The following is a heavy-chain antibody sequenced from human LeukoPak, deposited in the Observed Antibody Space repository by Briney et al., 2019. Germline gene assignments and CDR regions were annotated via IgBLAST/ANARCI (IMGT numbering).Heavy chain of an antibody. J-gene: IGHJ4*02. D-gene: IGHD6-19*01. Sequence: PGGSLRLSCAASAFTFSSYAMSWVRQAPGKGLEWVSGISGSGASTYYADAVKGRFTISRDNYKNTLYLQMNTLRAEDTAVYYCAKVSSGWYYYFGYWGQGTLVTVSS. CDR1: AFTFSSYA. V-gene: IGHV3-23*01. CDR2: ISGSGAST. CDR3: AKVSSGWYYYFGY.